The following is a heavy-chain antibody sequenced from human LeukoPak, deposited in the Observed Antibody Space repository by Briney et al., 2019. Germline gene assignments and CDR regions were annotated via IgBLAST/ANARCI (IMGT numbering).Heavy chain of an antibody. CDR1: GFTFDDYA. J-gene: IGHJ2*01. CDR3: AKDLLTTVTTGYFDL. V-gene: IGHV3-9*01. Sequence: PGGSLRLSCAASGFTFDDYAMHWVRQAPGKGLEWVSGISWNSGSIGYADSVKGRFTISRDNAKNSLYLQMNSLRAEDTALYYCAKDLLTTVTTGYFDLWGRGTLVTVSS. D-gene: IGHD4-11*01. CDR2: ISWNSGSI.